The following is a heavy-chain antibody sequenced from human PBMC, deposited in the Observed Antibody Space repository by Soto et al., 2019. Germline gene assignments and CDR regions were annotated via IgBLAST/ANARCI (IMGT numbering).Heavy chain of an antibody. Sequence: QITLKESGPTLVKPTQTLTLTCTFSGFSLNTSGLGVGWIRQPPGKALAWLALIYWDDDEYYSPSLKSRLTITKDSSTNQVVLSMTHRDPVDTATYSCVHRPYCDTCYAGIWCFDPWGQGTLVTVSS. V-gene: IGHV2-5*02. CDR1: GFSLNTSGLG. CDR2: IYWDDDE. J-gene: IGHJ5*02. D-gene: IGHD2-2*01. CDR3: VHRPYCDTCYAGIWCFDP.